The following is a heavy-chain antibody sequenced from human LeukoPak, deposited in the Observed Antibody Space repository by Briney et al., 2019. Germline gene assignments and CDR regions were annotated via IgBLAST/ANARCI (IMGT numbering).Heavy chain of an antibody. Sequence: ASVKVSCKASGYTFTSYDINWVRQATGQGLEWMGQINPNSGGTNYAQKFQGRVTMTRDTSISTAYMELSRLRSDDTAVYYCASRWSIAVAGTGDDFDYWGQGTLVTVSS. D-gene: IGHD6-19*01. CDR1: GYTFTSYD. CDR3: ASRWSIAVAGTGDDFDY. CDR2: INPNSGGT. J-gene: IGHJ4*02. V-gene: IGHV1-2*06.